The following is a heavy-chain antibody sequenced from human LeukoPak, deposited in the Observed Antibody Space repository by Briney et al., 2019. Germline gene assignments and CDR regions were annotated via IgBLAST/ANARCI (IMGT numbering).Heavy chain of an antibody. V-gene: IGHV3-30*18. D-gene: IGHD3-22*01. CDR3: AKDHSGDYYDNHYFDY. CDR2: ISYDGSNK. J-gene: IGHJ4*02. Sequence: SGGSLRLSCAASGFTFSSYGMHWVRQAPGKGLEWVAVISYDGSNKYYADSVKGRFTISRDNSKNTLYLQMNSLRAEDTAVYYCAKDHSGDYYDNHYFDYWGQGALVTVSS. CDR1: GFTFSSYG.